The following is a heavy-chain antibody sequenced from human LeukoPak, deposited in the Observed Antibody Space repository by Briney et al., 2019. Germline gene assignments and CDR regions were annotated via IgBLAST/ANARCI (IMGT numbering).Heavy chain of an antibody. Sequence: GGSLRLSCAASGFTFSSYGMHWVRQAPGKGLEWVAVISYDGSNKHYADSVKGRFTISRDNSKNTLYLQMNSLRAEDTAVYYCAKDPMVRGVMPIPLFDYWGQGTLVTVSS. CDR3: AKDPMVRGVMPIPLFDY. CDR2: ISYDGSNK. V-gene: IGHV3-30*18. J-gene: IGHJ4*02. D-gene: IGHD3-10*01. CDR1: GFTFSSYG.